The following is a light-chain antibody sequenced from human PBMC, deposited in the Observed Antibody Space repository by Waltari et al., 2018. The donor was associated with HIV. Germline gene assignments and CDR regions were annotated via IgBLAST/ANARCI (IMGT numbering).Light chain of an antibody. V-gene: IGKV1-16*02. J-gene: IGKJ4*01. CDR1: QAISHS. CDR2: DAS. CDR3: QQYNTYPLT. Sequence: DIQMTQSPSSLSASLGDRVTITCRASQAISHSLAWFRQKPGKAPQSLIFDASSLQSGVPSKFRGSGSGTDFTLTINNLQPEDFATYYCQQYNTYPLTFGGGTTVEIK.